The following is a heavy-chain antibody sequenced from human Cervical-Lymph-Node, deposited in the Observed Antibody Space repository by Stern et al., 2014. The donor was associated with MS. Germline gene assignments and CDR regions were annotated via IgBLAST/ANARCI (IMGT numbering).Heavy chain of an antibody. V-gene: IGHV3-33*01. D-gene: IGHD6-19*01. CDR1: GFTFSNYG. J-gene: IGHJ4*02. Sequence: VQLVESGGGVVQPGRSLRLSCAASGFTFSNYGMHWVRQAPGKGLEWVTVIYYDGIKKYYAASVRGRFTISRDNSKNTLFLEMSSLRAEDTAVYYCVRDDVDVSGAFDSWGQGTTVTVSS. CDR3: VRDDVDVSGAFDS. CDR2: IYYDGIKK.